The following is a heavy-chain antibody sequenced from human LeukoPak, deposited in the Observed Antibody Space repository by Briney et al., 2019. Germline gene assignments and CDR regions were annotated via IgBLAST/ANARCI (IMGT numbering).Heavy chain of an antibody. D-gene: IGHD3-10*01. CDR1: GGSVSSGSYY. J-gene: IGHJ2*01. Sequence: SETLSLTCTVSGGSVSSGSYYWSWIRQPPGKGLEWIGYIYYSGSTNYNPSLKSRVTISVDTSKNQFSLELSSVTAADTAVYYCARDRPGSYWYFDLWGRGTLVTVSS. CDR2: IYYSGST. V-gene: IGHV4-61*01. CDR3: ARDRPGSYWYFDL.